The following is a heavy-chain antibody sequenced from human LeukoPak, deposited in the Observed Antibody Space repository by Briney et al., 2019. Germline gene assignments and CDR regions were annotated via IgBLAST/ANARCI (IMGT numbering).Heavy chain of an antibody. V-gene: IGHV1-8*01. CDR3: ASLSGDYGFGYYYYGMDV. D-gene: IGHD4-17*01. CDR2: MNPNSGNT. CDR1: GYTFTSYD. Sequence: ALVKVSCKASGYTFTSYDINWVRQATGQGLEWMGWMNPNSGNTGYAQKFQGRVTMTRNTSISTAYMELSSLRSEDTAVYYCASLSGDYGFGYYYYGMDVWGQGTTVTVSS. J-gene: IGHJ6*02.